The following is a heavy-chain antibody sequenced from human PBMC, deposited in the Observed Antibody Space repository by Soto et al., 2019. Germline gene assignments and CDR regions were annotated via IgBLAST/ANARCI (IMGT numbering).Heavy chain of an antibody. D-gene: IGHD3-10*01. Sequence: PGGSLRLSCAASGFTFSSYGMHWVRQAPGNGLEWVAVISYDGSNKYYADSVKGRFTISRDNSKNTLYLQMNSLRAEDTAVYYCAKVEGREYYGSGSYYREHYYYYGMDVWGQGTTVTVSS. V-gene: IGHV3-30*18. CDR1: GFTFSSYG. J-gene: IGHJ6*02. CDR3: AKVEGREYYGSGSYYREHYYYYGMDV. CDR2: ISYDGSNK.